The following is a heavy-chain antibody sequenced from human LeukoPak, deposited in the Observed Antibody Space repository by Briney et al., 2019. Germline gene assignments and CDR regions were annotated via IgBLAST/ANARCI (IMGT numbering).Heavy chain of an antibody. V-gene: IGHV3-33*01. J-gene: IGHJ4*02. D-gene: IGHD5-12*01. Sequence: GGSLRLSCAASGFTFSSYGMHWVRQAPGKGLEWVAVIWYDGSNKYYADSVKGRFTISRDNSKNTLYLQMNSLRAEDTAVYYCARVILPGGYLTPPGYWGQGTLVTVSS. CDR3: ARVILPGGYLTPPGY. CDR2: IWYDGSNK. CDR1: GFTFSSYG.